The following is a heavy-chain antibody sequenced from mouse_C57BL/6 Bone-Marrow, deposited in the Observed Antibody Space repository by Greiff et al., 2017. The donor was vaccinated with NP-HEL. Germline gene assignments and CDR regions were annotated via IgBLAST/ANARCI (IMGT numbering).Heavy chain of an antibody. V-gene: IGHV1-7*01. Sequence: QVQLQQSGAELAKPGASVKLSCKASGYTFTSYWMHWVKQRPGQGLEWIGYINPSSGYTKYNQKFKDKSTLTADKSSSTAYMQLSSLTYEDSAVYYCASTVVAPYYFDYWGQGTTLTVSS. D-gene: IGHD1-1*01. CDR3: ASTVVAPYYFDY. CDR1: GYTFTSYW. CDR2: INPSSGYT. J-gene: IGHJ2*01.